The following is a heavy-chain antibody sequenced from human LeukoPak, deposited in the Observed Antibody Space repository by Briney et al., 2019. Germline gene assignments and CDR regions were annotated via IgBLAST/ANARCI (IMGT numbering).Heavy chain of an antibody. CDR1: GYTFSTSD. J-gene: IGHJ4*02. D-gene: IGHD2-15*01. V-gene: IGHV1-8*01. CDR2: INPESGNR. CDR3: ARGSVVLLD. Sequence: ASVKVSCKASGYTFSTSDINWVRQAPGQGLEWMGWINPESGNRGYAERFQGRVTMTRDSSITTAYMELTGLTADDTAVYYCARGSVVLLDWGQGTLVTVSS.